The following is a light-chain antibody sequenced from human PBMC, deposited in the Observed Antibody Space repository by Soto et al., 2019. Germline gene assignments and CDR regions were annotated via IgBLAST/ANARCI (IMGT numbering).Light chain of an antibody. CDR3: SSYAGSNNFV. CDR2: GVS. J-gene: IGLJ1*01. CDR1: SSDVGGYNY. V-gene: IGLV2-8*01. Sequence: QSVLTQPPSASGTPGQRVTISCSGTSSDVGGYNYVSWYQQHPGKAPKLMIFGVSERPSGVPDRFSGSKSSNTASLTVSGLQAEDEADYYCSSYAGSNNFVFGTGTKLTVL.